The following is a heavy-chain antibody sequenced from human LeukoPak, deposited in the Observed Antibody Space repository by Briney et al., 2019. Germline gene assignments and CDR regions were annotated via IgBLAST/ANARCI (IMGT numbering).Heavy chain of an antibody. D-gene: IGHD2-2*01. Sequence: PSETLSLTCAVYGGSFSGYYWSWIRQPPGKGLEWIGEINHSGSTNYNPSLKSRVTISVDTSKNQFSLKLSSVTAADTAVYYCARGRGLVRSSTSPEDYWGQGTLVTVSS. CDR2: INHSGST. CDR3: ARGRGLVRSSTSPEDY. CDR1: GGSFSGYY. J-gene: IGHJ4*02. V-gene: IGHV4-34*01.